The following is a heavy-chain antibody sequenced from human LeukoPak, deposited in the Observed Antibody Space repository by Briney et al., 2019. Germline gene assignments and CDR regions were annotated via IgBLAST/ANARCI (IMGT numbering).Heavy chain of an antibody. Sequence: PSETLSLTCSVSGGSISNSYWSWIRQPPGKGLGWIGYIYPSGSTSYNPSLKSRVTISVGTSKNQFSLNLSSVTAADTAVYYCAKGGQIFDFWGQGTLVTVSS. CDR2: IYPSGST. V-gene: IGHV4-59*01. D-gene: IGHD3-16*01. J-gene: IGHJ4*02. CDR1: GGSISNSY. CDR3: AKGGQIFDF.